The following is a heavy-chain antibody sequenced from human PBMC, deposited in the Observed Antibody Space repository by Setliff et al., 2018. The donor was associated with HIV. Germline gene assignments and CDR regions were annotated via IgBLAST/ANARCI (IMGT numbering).Heavy chain of an antibody. CDR2: TSHNGES. J-gene: IGHJ4*02. CDR1: GGSFNDYS. V-gene: IGHV4-34*09. CDR3: ARSGYCVGTDCYRGPLDY. D-gene: IGHD2-21*01. Sequence: LSLTCAVYGGSFNDYSWTWIRQATGKGLEWIGETSHNGESSYNTSLTSRVTISVDTSKRQFSLKLTSLTAADTAVYYCARSGYCVGTDCYRGPLDYWGQGVLVTVSS.